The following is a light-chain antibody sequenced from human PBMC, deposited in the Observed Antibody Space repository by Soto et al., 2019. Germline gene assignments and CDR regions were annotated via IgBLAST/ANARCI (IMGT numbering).Light chain of an antibody. V-gene: IGKV3-20*01. CDR3: HQYGISPPT. J-gene: IGKJ1*01. Sequence: EVVLTQSPGTLSLSPGERATLSCRASQSVGGSDLAWSQQKPGQAPRLLISGVSKRATGTPDRFSGSGSGTDFTLTISSLEPEDFAVFYCHQYGISPPTFGPGTKVEI. CDR2: GVS. CDR1: QSVGGSD.